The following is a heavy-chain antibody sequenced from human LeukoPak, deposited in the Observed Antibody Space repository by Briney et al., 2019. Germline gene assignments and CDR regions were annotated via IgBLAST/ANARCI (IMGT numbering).Heavy chain of an antibody. CDR3: AAHSSSYNY. V-gene: IGHV3-30*07. CDR1: GFTFSSYA. CDR2: ISYDGSNK. J-gene: IGHJ4*02. D-gene: IGHD6-6*01. Sequence: GGSLRLSCAASGFTFSSYAMHWVRQAPGKGLEWVAVISYDGSNKYYADSVKGRFTISRDNAKNSLYLQMNSLRAEDTAVYYCAAHSSSYNYWGQGTLVTVSS.